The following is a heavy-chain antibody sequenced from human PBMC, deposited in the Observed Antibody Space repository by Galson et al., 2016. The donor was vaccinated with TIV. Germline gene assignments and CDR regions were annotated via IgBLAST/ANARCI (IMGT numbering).Heavy chain of an antibody. V-gene: IGHV3-23*01. CDR3: VKHVAGAARPPRFDS. D-gene: IGHD6-25*01. CDR1: GFTFTTYA. Sequence: SLRLSCAASGFTFTTYAMNWVRQAPGKGLEWVSSISFTGGSTYYAASVKGRFTVSRYNSKNTVYLQVNSLGANDTAIYYCVKHVAGAARPPRFDSWGQGTLVTVSS. CDR2: ISFTGGST. J-gene: IGHJ4*02.